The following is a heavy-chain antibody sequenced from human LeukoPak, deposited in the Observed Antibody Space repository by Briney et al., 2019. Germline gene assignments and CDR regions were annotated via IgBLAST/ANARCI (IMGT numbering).Heavy chain of an antibody. CDR2: IIPIFGTA. J-gene: IGHJ4*02. V-gene: IGHV1-69*01. Sequence: GSSVKVSCKASGGTFSSYAISWVRQAPGQGLEWMGGIIPIFGTANYAQKFQGRVTITADESTSTAYMELSSLRSEDTAVYYRASKHCGGDCYSYFDYWGQGTLVTVSS. D-gene: IGHD2-21*02. CDR3: ASKHCGGDCYSYFDY. CDR1: GGTFSSYA.